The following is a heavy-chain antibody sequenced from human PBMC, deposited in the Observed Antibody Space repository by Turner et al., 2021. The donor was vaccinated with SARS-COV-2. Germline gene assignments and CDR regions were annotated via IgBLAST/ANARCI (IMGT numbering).Heavy chain of an antibody. Sequence: QVQLVESWGGVVRPGGSLGLTCAASGFTFSSCGMHWVPQAPGKGLEWVAVTSYDGSNKYYADSVKCRFTISRDNSKNTLYLQMNSLRAEDTAVYYCAKQQGLYSNPMYYFDYWGQGTLVTVSS. J-gene: IGHJ4*02. CDR3: AKQQGLYSNPMYYFDY. CDR1: GFTFSSCG. D-gene: IGHD4-4*01. CDR2: TSYDGSNK. V-gene: IGHV3-30*18.